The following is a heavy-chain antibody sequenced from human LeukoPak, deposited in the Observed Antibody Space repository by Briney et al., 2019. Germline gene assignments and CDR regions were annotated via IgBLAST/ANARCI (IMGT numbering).Heavy chain of an antibody. CDR3: ARDADYGGSPDAFDV. CDR2: IYSGGTT. Sequence: RGGSLRLSCAASGFTVGSNHMSWVRQAPGKGLKWVSIIYSGGTTYYADSVKGRFTISRDNSKNTLYLQMNTLRAEDTAVYYCARDADYGGSPDAFDVWGRGTIVTVSS. V-gene: IGHV3-53*01. D-gene: IGHD4-23*01. CDR1: GFTVGSNH. J-gene: IGHJ3*01.